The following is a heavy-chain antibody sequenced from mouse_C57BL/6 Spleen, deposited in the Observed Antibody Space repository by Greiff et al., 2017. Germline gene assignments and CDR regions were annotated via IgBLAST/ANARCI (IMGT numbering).Heavy chain of an antibody. V-gene: IGHV5-17*01. CDR3: ARRAMDY. J-gene: IGHJ4*01. CDR1: GFTFSDYG. CDR2: ISSGSSTI. Sequence: EVKLVESGGGLVKPGGSLKLSCAASGFTFSDYGMHWVRQAPEKGLEWVAYISSGSSTIYYADTVKDRFNISRDNAKKTLFLQMTSLRSEDTARYYCARRAMDYWGQGTLVTV.